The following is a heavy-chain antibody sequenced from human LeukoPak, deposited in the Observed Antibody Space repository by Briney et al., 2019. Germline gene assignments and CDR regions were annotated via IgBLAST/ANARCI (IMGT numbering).Heavy chain of an antibody. V-gene: IGHV3-7*01. CDR3: ARGARL. J-gene: IGHJ4*02. CDR2: IKPDGSEK. CDR1: GFTFRTYW. Sequence: GGSLRLSCVGSGFTFRTYWMTWVRQAPGKGLECVANIKPDGSEKFYVDSVKGRFTISRDNAKDSLFLQINSLRAEDTAVYYCARGARLWGQGTLVTVSS.